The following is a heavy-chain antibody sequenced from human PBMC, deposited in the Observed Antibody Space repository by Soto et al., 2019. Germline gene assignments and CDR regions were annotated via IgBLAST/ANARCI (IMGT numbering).Heavy chain of an antibody. D-gene: IGHD2-2*02. J-gene: IGHJ5*02. CDR2: IYPGDSDT. CDR1: GYSFTSYW. V-gene: IGHV5-51*01. CDR3: ARQDCSSTSCYTRWFDP. Sequence: GESLKISCKGSGYSFTSYWIGWVRQMPGKGLEWMGIIYPGDSDTRYSPSFQGQVTISADKSISTAYLQWSSLKASDTAMYYCARQDCSSTSCYTRWFDPWGQGTLVTVSS.